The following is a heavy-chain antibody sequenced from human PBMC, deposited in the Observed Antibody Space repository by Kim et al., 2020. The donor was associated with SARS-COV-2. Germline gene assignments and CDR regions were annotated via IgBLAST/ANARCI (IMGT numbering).Heavy chain of an antibody. CDR2: ISSSSSYI. V-gene: IGHV3-21*01. CDR1: GFTFSSYS. D-gene: IGHD3-10*01. CDR3: ARDRGIPYYYGSGSYFKFDY. Sequence: GGSLRLSCAASGFTFSSYSMNWVRQAPGKGLEWVSSISSSSSYIYYADSVKGRFTISRDNAKNSLYLQMNSLRAEDTAVYYCARDRGIPYYYGSGSYFKFDYWGQGTLVTVSS. J-gene: IGHJ4*02.